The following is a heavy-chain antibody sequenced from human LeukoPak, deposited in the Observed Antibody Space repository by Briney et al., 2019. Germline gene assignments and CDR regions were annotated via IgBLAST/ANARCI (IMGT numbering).Heavy chain of an antibody. J-gene: IGHJ4*02. V-gene: IGHV4-34*01. CDR2: INHSGST. CDR3: ARGHYSNF. CDR1: GGSFSGYY. Sequence: SETLSLTCAVYGGSFSGYYWSWIRQPPGKGLEWTGEINHSGSTNYNPSLKSRVTISVDTSKNQFSLKLSSVTAADTAVYYCARGHYSNFWGQGTLVTVSS. D-gene: IGHD4-11*01.